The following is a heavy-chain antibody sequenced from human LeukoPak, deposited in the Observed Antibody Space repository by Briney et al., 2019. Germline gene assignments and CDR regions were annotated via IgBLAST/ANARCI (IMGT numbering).Heavy chain of an antibody. CDR1: GFTFSSYG. CDR3: AKDRASSGSPRVFDY. V-gene: IGHV3-30*02. D-gene: IGHD6-19*01. CDR2: LRYVGINK. J-gene: IGHJ4*02. Sequence: GGSLRLSCAASGFTFSSYGMHWVRQGPGKGMEGVAFLRYVGINKYYAHSVKRPFTNSRANSKNPLYLPMTSLRAEDTAVYSCAKDRASSGSPRVFDYWGQGTLVTVSS.